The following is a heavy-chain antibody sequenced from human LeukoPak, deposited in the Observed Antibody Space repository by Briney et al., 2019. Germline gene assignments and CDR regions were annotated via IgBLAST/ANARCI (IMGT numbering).Heavy chain of an antibody. CDR2: IIPIFGTA. V-gene: IGHV1-69*05. CDR3: ARGYYDSRGYSYYFDY. D-gene: IGHD3-22*01. CDR1: GGTFSSYA. J-gene: IGHJ4*02. Sequence: GASVKVSCKASGGTFSSYAISWVRQAPGQGLEWMGGIIPIFGTANYAQKFQGRVTITTDESTSTAYMELSSLRSEDTAVYYCARGYYDSRGYSYYFDYWGQGTLVTVSS.